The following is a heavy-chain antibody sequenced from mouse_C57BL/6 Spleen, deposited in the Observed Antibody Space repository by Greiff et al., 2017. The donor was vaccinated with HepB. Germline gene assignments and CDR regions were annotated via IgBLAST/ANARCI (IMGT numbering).Heavy chain of an antibody. Sequence: QVQLQQPGAELVRPGTSVKVSCKASGYAFTNYLIEWVKQRPGQGLEWIGVINPGSGGTNYNEKFKGKATLTADKSSSTAYMQLSSLTSEDSAVYFCARKGAGSSYDYWGQGTTLTVSS. CDR3: ARKGAGSSYDY. CDR2: INPGSGGT. CDR1: GYAFTNYL. V-gene: IGHV1-54*01. J-gene: IGHJ2*01. D-gene: IGHD1-1*01.